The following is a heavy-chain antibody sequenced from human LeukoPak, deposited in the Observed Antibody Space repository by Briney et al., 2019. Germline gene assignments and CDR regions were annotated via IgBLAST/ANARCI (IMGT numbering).Heavy chain of an antibody. CDR1: GYSFTDYY. Sequence: ASVKVSCKTSGYSFTDYYMHWVRQAPGQGLEWMGWIIPFLAIANSAQKFQGRVTITADKSTSTAYMELSSLRSEDTAVYYCARGNEGYFDYWGQGTLVTVSS. CDR2: IIPFLAIA. CDR3: ARGNEGYFDY. J-gene: IGHJ4*02. V-gene: IGHV1-69*10. D-gene: IGHD1-1*01.